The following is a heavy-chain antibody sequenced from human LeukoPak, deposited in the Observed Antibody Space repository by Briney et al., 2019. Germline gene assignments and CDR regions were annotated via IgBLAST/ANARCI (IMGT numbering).Heavy chain of an antibody. Sequence: GGSLRLSCEVSGFTFRNYGMNWVRQAPGKGLEWVAVISYDGINEYYVDSVKGRFTVSRDNSKDTLYLQMNSLRGEDTAVYYCAKERQEGATPFDYWGQGSLVTVSS. CDR3: AKERQEGATPFDY. CDR1: GFTFRNYG. J-gene: IGHJ4*02. D-gene: IGHD1-26*01. V-gene: IGHV3-30*18. CDR2: ISYDGINE.